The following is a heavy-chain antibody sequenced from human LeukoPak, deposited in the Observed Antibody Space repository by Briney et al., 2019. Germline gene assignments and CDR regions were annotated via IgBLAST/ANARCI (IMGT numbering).Heavy chain of an antibody. V-gene: IGHV3-48*01. CDR1: GFTFSSYN. Sequence: GGSLRLSCAASGFTFSSYNMNWVRQAPGKGLEWVSYISGSSSAIYYADSVKGRFTISRDNAKNSLYLQMNGLKTEDTAVYYCTSRSPAGTDDFWSGNFDYWGQGTLVTVSS. J-gene: IGHJ4*02. CDR3: TSRSPAGTDDFWSGNFDY. CDR2: ISGSSSAI. D-gene: IGHD3-3*01.